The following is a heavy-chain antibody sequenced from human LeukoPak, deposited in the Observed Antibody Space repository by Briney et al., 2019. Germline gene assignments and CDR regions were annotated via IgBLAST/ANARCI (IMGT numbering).Heavy chain of an antibody. D-gene: IGHD6-13*01. CDR2: IYPGDSDT. CDR1: GYSFTSYW. Sequence: GESLKISCKGSGYSFTSYWIGWVRQMPGKGLEWMGIIYPGDSDTRYSPSFQGQVTISADKSISTAYLQWSGLKASDTAMYYCARGGQIGIAAADPYYYYGMDVWGQGTTVTVSS. J-gene: IGHJ6*02. CDR3: ARGGQIGIAAADPYYYYGMDV. V-gene: IGHV5-51*01.